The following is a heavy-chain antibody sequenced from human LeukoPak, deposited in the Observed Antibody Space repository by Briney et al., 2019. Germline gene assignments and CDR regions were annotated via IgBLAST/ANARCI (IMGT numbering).Heavy chain of an antibody. V-gene: IGHV4-38-2*01. J-gene: IGHJ3*02. CDR2: IYHSGST. D-gene: IGHD3-9*01. CDR1: GGSFSGYY. Sequence: SETLSLTCAVYGGSFSGYYWGWIRQPPGKGLEWIGSIYHSGSTYYNPSLKSRVTISVDTSKNQFSLKLSSVTAADTAVYYCARGVLRYFDWLPRDDAFDIWGQGTMVTVSS. CDR3: ARGVLRYFDWLPRDDAFDI.